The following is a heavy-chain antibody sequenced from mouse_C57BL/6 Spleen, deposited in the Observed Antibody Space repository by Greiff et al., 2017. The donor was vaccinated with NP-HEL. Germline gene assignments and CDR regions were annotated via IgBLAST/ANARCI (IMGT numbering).Heavy chain of an antibody. CDR2: ISYDGSN. D-gene: IGHD2-4*01. CDR3: ASAIYYDYDGAWFAY. V-gene: IGHV3-6*01. J-gene: IGHJ3*01. Sequence: EVQLQESGPGLVKPSQSLSLTCSVTGYSITSGYYWNWIRQFPGNKLEWMGYISYDGSNNYNPSLKNRISITRDTSKNQFFLKLNSVTTEDTATYYCASAIYYDYDGAWFAYWGQGTLVTVSA. CDR1: GYSITSGYY.